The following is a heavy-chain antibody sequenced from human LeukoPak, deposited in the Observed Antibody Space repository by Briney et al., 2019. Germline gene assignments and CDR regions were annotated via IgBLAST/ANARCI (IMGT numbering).Heavy chain of an antibody. CDR3: ARPYGSGTFDP. J-gene: IGHJ5*02. V-gene: IGHV3-23*01. Sequence: GGSLRLSCAASGFTFSNYAMTWVRQAPGKGLEWFSTICGSAGNTYYADSVKGRFTISRDNSKNTLYLQMNSLRAEDTAVYYCARPYGSGTFDPWGQGTLVTVSS. CDR1: GFTFSNYA. CDR2: ICGSAGNT. D-gene: IGHD3-10*01.